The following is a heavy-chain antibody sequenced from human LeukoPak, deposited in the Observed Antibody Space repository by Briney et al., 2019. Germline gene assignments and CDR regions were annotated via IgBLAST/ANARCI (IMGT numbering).Heavy chain of an antibody. CDR2: IYYSGST. CDR1: GGSIRGYY. J-gene: IGHJ4*02. CDR3: ARLPPQIRVRGIHGFDY. D-gene: IGHD3-10*01. V-gene: IGHV4-59*01. Sequence: SETLSLTCNVSGGSIRGYYWSWIRQPPGKGLEWIGYIYYSGSTNYNPSLKSRVTISVDTSKSQFSLRLSSVTAADTAVYYCARLPPQIRVRGIHGFDYWGQGTLVTVSS.